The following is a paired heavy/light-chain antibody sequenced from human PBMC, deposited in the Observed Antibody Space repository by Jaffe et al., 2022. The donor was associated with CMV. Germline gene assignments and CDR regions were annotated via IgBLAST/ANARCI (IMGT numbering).Light chain of an antibody. CDR1: SSNIGANY. CDR3: AAWDEGPSDLYA. V-gene: IGLV1-47*01. Sequence: QSMLTQPPSASGTPGQRVTFSCSGSSSNIGANYVYWYQHLPGAAPKLLIYRNDQRPSGVPDRFSASKSGTSASLTISGLRSEDEGDYYCAAWDEGPSDLYAFGAGTKVTVL. CDR2: RND. J-gene: IGLJ1*01.
Heavy chain of an antibody. CDR1: GFTFSGAA. D-gene: IGHD4-17*01. Sequence: VHLVESGGGLVQPGESLRLSCEVSGFTFSGAAIHWVRQASGKGLEWVGRIRSKSKKYVTAYAPSVKGRFTIFRDDSQKTAYLQMNRLKTEDTAMYYCHLRTTATEEFNSFDPWGQGTLVTVSS. V-gene: IGHV3-73*02. CDR2: IRSKSKKYVT. CDR3: HLRTTATEEFNSFDP. J-gene: IGHJ5*02.